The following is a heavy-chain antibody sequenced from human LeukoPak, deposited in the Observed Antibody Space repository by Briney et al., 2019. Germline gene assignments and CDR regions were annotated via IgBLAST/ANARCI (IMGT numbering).Heavy chain of an antibody. J-gene: IGHJ5*02. CDR2: ISGSGGST. CDR3: AHPTEYSSSWYGNWFDP. Sequence: PGGSLRLSCAASGFTFSSYAMSWVRQAPGKGLEWVSAISGSGGSTYYADPLKGRFTISRDNSKNTLYLQMNSLRAEDTAVYYCAHPTEYSSSWYGNWFDPWGQGTLVTVSS. CDR1: GFTFSSYA. D-gene: IGHD6-13*01. V-gene: IGHV3-23*01.